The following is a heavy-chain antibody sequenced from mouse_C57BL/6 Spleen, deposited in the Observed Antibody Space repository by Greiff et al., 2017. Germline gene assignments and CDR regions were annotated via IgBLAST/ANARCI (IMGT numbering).Heavy chain of an antibody. CDR2: IWSDGST. D-gene: IGHD2-2*01. CDR1: GFSLTSYG. V-gene: IGHV2-6-1*01. Sequence: VMLVESGPGLVAPSQSLSITCTVSGFSLTSYGVHWVRQPPGKGLEWLVVIWSDGSTTYNSALKSRLSISKDNSKSQVFLKMNSLQTDDTAMYYCARHGGYDAYAMEYWGQGTSVTVSS. J-gene: IGHJ4*01. CDR3: ARHGGYDAYAMEY.